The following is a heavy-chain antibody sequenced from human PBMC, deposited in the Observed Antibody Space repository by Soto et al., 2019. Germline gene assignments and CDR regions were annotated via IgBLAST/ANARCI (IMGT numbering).Heavy chain of an antibody. V-gene: IGHV3-21*01. CDR1: GFTFSSHS. J-gene: IGHJ4*02. Sequence: GGSLRLSCAASGFTFSSHSMNWVRQAPGKGLEWVSSITSSSSYINYADSVKGRFTISRDNAKTSLYLQMNSVRAEDTAVYYCAREPGVSSGWYVDYWGQGTLVTVSS. CDR3: AREPGVSSGWYVDY. D-gene: IGHD6-19*01. CDR2: ITSSSSYI.